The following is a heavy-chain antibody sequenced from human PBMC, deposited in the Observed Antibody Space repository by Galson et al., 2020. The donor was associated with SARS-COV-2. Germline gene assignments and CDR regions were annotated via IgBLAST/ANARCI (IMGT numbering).Heavy chain of an antibody. D-gene: IGHD6-13*01. CDR3: AKEVKVSLLGSSWYEEY. CDR2: ISWNSGSI. V-gene: IGHV3-9*01. J-gene: IGHJ4*02. CDR1: GFTFDDYA. Sequence: GGSLRLSCAASGFTFDDYAMHWVRQAPGKGLEWVSGISWNSGSIGYADSVTGRFTISRDNAKNSLYLQMNSLRAEDTALYYCAKEVKVSLLGSSWYEEYWGQGTLVTVSS.